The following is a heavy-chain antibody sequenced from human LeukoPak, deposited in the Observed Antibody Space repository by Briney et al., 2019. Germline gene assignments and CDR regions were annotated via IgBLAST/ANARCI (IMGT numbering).Heavy chain of an antibody. J-gene: IGHJ6*03. Sequence: SGGSLRLSCAASGFTFSSYWMHWVRQAPGKGLVWVSRINSDGSSTSYADSVKGRFTISRDNAKNSLYLQMNSLRAEDTAVYYCARVVYDSSGYYYPGYYYYYMDVWGKGTTVTISS. D-gene: IGHD3-22*01. CDR2: INSDGSST. CDR3: ARVVYDSSGYYYPGYYYYYMDV. V-gene: IGHV3-74*01. CDR1: GFTFSSYW.